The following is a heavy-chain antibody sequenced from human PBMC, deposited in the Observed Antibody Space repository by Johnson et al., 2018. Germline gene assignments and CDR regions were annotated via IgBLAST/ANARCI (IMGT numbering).Heavy chain of an antibody. CDR1: GFTFSTYG. J-gene: IGHJ3*02. CDR2: IWSNGINK. V-gene: IGHV3-33*01. Sequence: QVQLVESGGGVVQPGRSLRLSCAAFGFTFSTYGMHWVRQAPGRGLEWVAVIWSNGINKYYTDSVRGRFTISRENSKNTLFLQLNSLGAEDTAVSFCVRERAPFEAFDIWGQGTTVTVSS. CDR3: VRERAPFEAFDI.